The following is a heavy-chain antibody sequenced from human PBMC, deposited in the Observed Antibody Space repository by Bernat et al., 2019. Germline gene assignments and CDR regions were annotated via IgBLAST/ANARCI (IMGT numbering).Heavy chain of an antibody. D-gene: IGHD2-8*01. CDR3: ARGPPSVMS. J-gene: IGHJ4*02. CDR1: GFSVSGNY. CDR2: IYSGGTT. V-gene: IGHV3-66*01. Sequence: LVESGGGLVQPGGSLRLSCAASGFSVSGNYMSWVRQAPGKGLAWVSVIYSGGTTNYADSVKGRFAISRDNSRNTLYLLMNSLTAGDTAMYFCARGPPSVMSWGQGTLVTVSS.